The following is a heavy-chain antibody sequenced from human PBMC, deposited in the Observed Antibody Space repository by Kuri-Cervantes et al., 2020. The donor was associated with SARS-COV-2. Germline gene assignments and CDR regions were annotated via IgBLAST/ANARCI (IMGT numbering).Heavy chain of an antibody. CDR1: GLSFSGYY. Sequence: GSLRLSCAAYGLSFSGYYWSRIRQPPGKGLEWIGRINHSGSTNYNASLKSLVTISVDTSKNQFSLKLSSVTAADTAVYYCAGQRGTDIVVVVNSSFDYWGQGTLVTVSS. V-gene: IGHV4-34*01. CDR2: INHSGST. D-gene: IGHD2-15*01. J-gene: IGHJ4*02. CDR3: AGQRGTDIVVVVNSSFDY.